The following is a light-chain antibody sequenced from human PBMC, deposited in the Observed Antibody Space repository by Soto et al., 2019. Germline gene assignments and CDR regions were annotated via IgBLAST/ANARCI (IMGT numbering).Light chain of an antibody. J-gene: IGKJ1*01. V-gene: IGKV1-27*01. Sequence: DIQKTKCPSSLSASVGDRGTITCRASQGIIEYLAWYQQNPGKPPTLLIYAASTLQSGVPSRFSGSGSGTDFTLTISSLQTEDVATYYCQKYDTAPHTFGQGTRVEI. CDR3: QKYDTAPHT. CDR1: QGIIEY. CDR2: AAS.